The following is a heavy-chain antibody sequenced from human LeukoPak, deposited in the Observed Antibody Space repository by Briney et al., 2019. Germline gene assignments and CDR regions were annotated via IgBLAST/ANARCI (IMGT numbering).Heavy chain of an antibody. CDR2: IYPGDSDT. V-gene: IGHV5-51*01. CDR3: ARRGFCSGGSCYGSDY. CDR1: GYSFTSYW. J-gene: IGHJ4*02. Sequence: GESLKIPCKGSGYSFTSYWIGWVRQMPGKGLEWMGIIYPGDSDTRYSPSFQGQVTISADKSISTAYLQWSSLKASDTAMYYCARRGFCSGGSCYGSDYWGQGTLVTVSS. D-gene: IGHD2-15*01.